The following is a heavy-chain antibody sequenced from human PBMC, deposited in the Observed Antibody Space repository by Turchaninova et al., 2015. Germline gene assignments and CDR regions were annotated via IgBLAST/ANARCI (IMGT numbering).Heavy chain of an antibody. V-gene: IGHV3-7*01. Sequence: EEQLVGSVGGLVRHGWSGSRAGAGCGFTFISYWMKWARQAPGKGLAWGANIKQDGSEKYYVDSVKGRFTISRDNAKNSLYLQMNSLRAEDTAVYYCAREVSSSSNWFDPWGQGTLVTVSS. J-gene: IGHJ5*02. CDR3: AREVSSSSNWFDP. CDR1: GFTFISYW. D-gene: IGHD6-6*01. CDR2: IKQDGSEK.